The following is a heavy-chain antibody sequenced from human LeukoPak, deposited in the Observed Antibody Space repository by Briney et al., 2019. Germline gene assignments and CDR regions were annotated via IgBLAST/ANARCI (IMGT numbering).Heavy chain of an antibody. CDR1: GFTFSSYA. V-gene: IGHV3-23*01. J-gene: IGHJ4*02. CDR2: ISGSGGST. D-gene: IGHD3-10*01. Sequence: PGGSLRLSCAASGFTFSSYAMSWVRQAPGKGLEWVSAISGSGGSTYYADSVKGRFTISRDNSKNTLYLQMNSLRAEDTAVYYCAKGRLSLLWFGESFWGQGTLVTVSS. CDR3: AKGRLSLLWFGESF.